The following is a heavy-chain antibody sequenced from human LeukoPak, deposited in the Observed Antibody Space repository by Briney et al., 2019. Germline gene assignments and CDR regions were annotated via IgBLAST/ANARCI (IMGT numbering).Heavy chain of an antibody. CDR3: AKDSRYYYDSSGSLDY. CDR2: ISYDGSNK. D-gene: IGHD3-22*01. Sequence: GGSLRLSCAASGFTFSSYAMHWVRQAPGKGLEWVAVISYDGSNKYYADSVKGRFTISRDNSKNTLYLQMNSLRAEDTAVYNCAKDSRYYYDSSGSLDYWGQGTLVTVSS. CDR1: GFTFSSYA. V-gene: IGHV3-30*04. J-gene: IGHJ4*02.